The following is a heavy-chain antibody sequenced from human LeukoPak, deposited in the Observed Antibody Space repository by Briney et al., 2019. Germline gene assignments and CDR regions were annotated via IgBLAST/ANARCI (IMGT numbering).Heavy chain of an antibody. J-gene: IGHJ4*02. CDR1: GYTLTELS. CDR2: FDPEDGET. V-gene: IGHV1-24*01. CDR3: ARSGATYYDFWSGSSATPFDY. D-gene: IGHD3-3*01. Sequence: ASVKVSCKVSGYTLTELSMHWVRQAPGKGLEWMGGFDPEDGETIYAQKFQGRVTMTEDTSTDTAYMELSSLRSEDTAVYYCARSGATYYDFWSGSSATPFDYWGQGTLVTVSS.